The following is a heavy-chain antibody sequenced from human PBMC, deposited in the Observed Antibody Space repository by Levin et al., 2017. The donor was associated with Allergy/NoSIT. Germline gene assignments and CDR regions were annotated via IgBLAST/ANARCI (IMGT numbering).Heavy chain of an antibody. J-gene: IGHJ4*02. Sequence: SETLSLTCTVSGGSISSSSYYWGWIRQPPGKGLEWIGSIYYSGSTYYNPSLKSRVTISVDTSKNQFSLKLSSVTAADTAVYYCATHLEYCTNGVCPRVFDYWGQGTLVTVSS. D-gene: IGHD2-8*01. CDR3: ATHLEYCTNGVCPRVFDY. CDR2: IYYSGST. CDR1: GGSISSSSYY. V-gene: IGHV4-39*07.